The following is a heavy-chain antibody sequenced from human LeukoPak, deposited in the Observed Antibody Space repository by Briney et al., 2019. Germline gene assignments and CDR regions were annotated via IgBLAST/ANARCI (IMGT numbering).Heavy chain of an antibody. CDR2: ISGRGGST. Sequence: GGSLRLSCAASGFTFSSYAMSWVRQAPGKGREWVSAISGRGGSTYYADSVKGRFTISRDNSKNTLYLQMNSLRAEDTAVYYCAKDHVGGYYDFWSGYYFDYWGQGTLVTVSS. J-gene: IGHJ4*02. CDR3: AKDHVGGYYDFWSGYYFDY. CDR1: GFTFSSYA. V-gene: IGHV3-23*01. D-gene: IGHD3-3*01.